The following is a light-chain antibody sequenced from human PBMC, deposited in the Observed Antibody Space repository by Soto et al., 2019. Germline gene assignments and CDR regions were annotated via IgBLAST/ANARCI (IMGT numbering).Light chain of an antibody. Sequence: EIVMTQSPATLSVSPGERATLSCRASQSVSSNLVWYQQKPGQAPRLLIYGASTRATGIPARFSGSGSGTEFTLTISSLPSEDFAVYYCQQSDNWPYTFCQGTKLEIK. CDR1: QSVSSN. J-gene: IGKJ2*01. CDR2: GAS. CDR3: QQSDNWPYT. V-gene: IGKV3-15*01.